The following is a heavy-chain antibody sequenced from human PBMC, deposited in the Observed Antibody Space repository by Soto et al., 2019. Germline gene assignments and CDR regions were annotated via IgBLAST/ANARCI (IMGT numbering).Heavy chain of an antibody. Sequence: GGSLRLSCAASGFTFSSYGMHWVRQAPGKGLEWVANIKQDGSEKYYVDSVKDRFTISRDNAKNSLYLQMNSLRAEDSAVYYCARVYPGSGWPYHYYGMDVWGQGTTVTVSS. CDR3: ARVYPGSGWPYHYYGMDV. CDR1: GFTFSSYG. D-gene: IGHD6-19*01. J-gene: IGHJ6*02. V-gene: IGHV3-7*01. CDR2: IKQDGSEK.